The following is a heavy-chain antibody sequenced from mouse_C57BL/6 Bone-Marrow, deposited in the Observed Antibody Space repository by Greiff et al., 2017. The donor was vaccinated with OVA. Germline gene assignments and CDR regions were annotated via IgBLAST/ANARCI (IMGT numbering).Heavy chain of an antibody. CDR1: GFTFSDYY. D-gene: IGHD1-1*01. J-gene: IGHJ1*03. V-gene: IGHV5-16*01. CDR2: INYDGSST. CDR3: ARERVYYGRWYFDV. Sequence: EVMLVESEGGLVQPGSSMKLSCTASGFTFSDYYMAWVRQVPEKGLEWVANINYDGSSTYYLDSLKSRFIISRDNAKNILYLQMSSLKSEDTATYYCARERVYYGRWYFDVWGTGTTVTVSS.